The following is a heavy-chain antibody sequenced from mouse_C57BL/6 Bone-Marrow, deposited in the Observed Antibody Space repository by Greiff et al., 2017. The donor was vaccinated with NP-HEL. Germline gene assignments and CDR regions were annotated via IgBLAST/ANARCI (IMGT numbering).Heavy chain of an antibody. CDR3: ARRGDSNYGYWYFDV. CDR1: EYEFPSHD. D-gene: IGHD2-5*01. J-gene: IGHJ1*03. V-gene: IGHV5-2*03. CDR2: INSDGGST. Sequence: EVKLVESGGGLVQPGESLKLSCESNEYEFPSHDMSWVRKTPEKRLELVAAINSDGGSTYYPDTMERRFIISRDNTKKTLYLQMSSLRSEDTALYYCARRGDSNYGYWYFDVWGTGTTVTVSS.